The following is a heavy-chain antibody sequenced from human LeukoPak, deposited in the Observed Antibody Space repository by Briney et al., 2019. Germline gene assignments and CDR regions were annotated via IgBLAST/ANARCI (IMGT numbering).Heavy chain of an antibody. CDR2: IIGSDGTT. Sequence: GGSLRLSCAASGFTFSSYAMSWVRQAPGKGLEWVSTIIGSDGTTDYTDSVKGRFTISKDNSKNTLYLQMNSLRAEDTAVYYCAKAQGYDDFSFAYWGQGTLVTVSS. CDR3: AKAQGYDDFSFAY. J-gene: IGHJ4*02. CDR1: GFTFSSYA. D-gene: IGHD5-12*01. V-gene: IGHV3-23*01.